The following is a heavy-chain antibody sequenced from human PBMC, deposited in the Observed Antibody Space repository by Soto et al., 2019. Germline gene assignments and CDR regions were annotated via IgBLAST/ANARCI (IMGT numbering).Heavy chain of an antibody. CDR2: MNPNSGNT. Sequence: ASVKVSCKASGYTFTSYDINWVRQATGQGLEWMGWMNPNSGNTGYAQKFQGRVTMTRNTSISTAYMELSSLRSEDTAVYYCAGRCSSTSCYLLGAFDIWGQGTMVTVSS. V-gene: IGHV1-8*01. CDR1: GYTFTSYD. CDR3: AGRCSSTSCYLLGAFDI. J-gene: IGHJ3*02. D-gene: IGHD2-2*01.